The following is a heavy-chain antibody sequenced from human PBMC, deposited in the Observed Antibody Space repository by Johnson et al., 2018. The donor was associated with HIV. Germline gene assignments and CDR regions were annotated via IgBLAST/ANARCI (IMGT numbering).Heavy chain of an antibody. V-gene: IGHV3-74*01. CDR1: GFTFSSNY. CDR3: ARDPGPFERGGDAFDI. J-gene: IGHJ3*02. CDR2: IYSGGSST. D-gene: IGHD3-16*01. Sequence: VQLVESGGGVVQPGRSLRLSCAASGFTFSSNYMSWVRQAPGKGLEWVSVIYSGGSSTGYADSVKGRFTISRDNAKNTLYLQMNSLRAEDTAVYYCARDPGPFERGGDAFDIWGQGTMVTVSS.